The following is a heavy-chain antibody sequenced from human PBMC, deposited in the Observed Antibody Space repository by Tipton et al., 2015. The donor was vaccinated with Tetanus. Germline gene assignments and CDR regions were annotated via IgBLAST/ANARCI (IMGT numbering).Heavy chain of an antibody. CDR1: GFTFNNYA. V-gene: IGHV3-23*01. D-gene: IGHD2-2*01. Sequence: SLRLSCAASGFTFNNYAMGWVRQAPGKGLEWVSSINGTGTVTHHADSVKSRFTISRDNSENTLYLQMNSLRAEDTAIYFCAKALKTLIYQCFDYWGQGTLVTVSS. CDR3: AKALKTLIYQCFDY. J-gene: IGHJ4*02. CDR2: INGTGTVT.